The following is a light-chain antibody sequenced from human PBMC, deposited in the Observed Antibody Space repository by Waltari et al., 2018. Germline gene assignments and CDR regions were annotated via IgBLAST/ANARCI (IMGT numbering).Light chain of an antibody. CDR1: SLRSYY. V-gene: IGLV3-19*01. CDR2: GKN. CDR3: NSRDSSGNHLV. J-gene: IGLJ2*01. Sequence: SSELTQDPAVSVALGQTVRITCQGDSLRSYYASWYQQKPGQAPVLVIYGKNNRPSGIPDRFSVSTTCNTASLTISGAKAEDGADYYCNSRDSSGNHLVFGGGTKLTVL.